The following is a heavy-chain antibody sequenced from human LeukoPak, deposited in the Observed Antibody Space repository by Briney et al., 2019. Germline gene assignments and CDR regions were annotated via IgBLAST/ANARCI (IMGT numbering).Heavy chain of an antibody. CDR3: ARVSGTYYYYYGMDV. CDR2: IIPILGIA. V-gene: IGHV1-69*04. J-gene: IGHJ6*02. D-gene: IGHD1-1*01. CDR1: GGTFSSYA. Sequence: ASVKVSCKASGGTFSSYAISWVRRAPGQGLEWMGRIIPILGIANYAQKFQGRVTITADKSTSTAYMELSSLRSEDTAVYYCARVSGTYYYYYGMDVWGQGTTVTVSS.